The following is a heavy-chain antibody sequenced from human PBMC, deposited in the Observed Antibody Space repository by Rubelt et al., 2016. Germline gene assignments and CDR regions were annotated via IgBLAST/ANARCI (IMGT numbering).Heavy chain of an antibody. CDR1: GFTFSSYA. D-gene: IGHD3-10*01. Sequence: QVQLVESGGGVVQPGRSLRLSCAASGFTFSSYAMHWVRRAPGEGLEWVAIITYDGSNKYYADSVTGRFTITRDDARNSLFLKRNCLRAEDTGVYDCARYGSGRNLRDPFDYWGQGAVVTVSS. J-gene: IGHJ4*02. CDR3: ARYGSGRNLRDPFDY. V-gene: IGHV3-30*04. CDR2: ITYDGSNK.